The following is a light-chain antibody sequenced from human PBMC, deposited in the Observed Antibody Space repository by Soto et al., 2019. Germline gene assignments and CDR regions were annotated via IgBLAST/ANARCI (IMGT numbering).Light chain of an antibody. CDR2: SNN. CDR3: AAWDDSLSGWV. V-gene: IGLV1-47*02. Sequence: QPVLTQPPSASGTPGQRVTISCSGSSSNIGSNYVYWYQQLPGTASKLLIYSNNQRPSGVPDRFSGSKSGTSASLAISGLRSEDEADYYCAAWDDSLSGWVFGGGTKLTVL. J-gene: IGLJ3*02. CDR1: SSNIGSNY.